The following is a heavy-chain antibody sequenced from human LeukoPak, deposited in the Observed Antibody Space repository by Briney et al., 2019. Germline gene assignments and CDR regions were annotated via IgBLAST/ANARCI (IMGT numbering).Heavy chain of an antibody. V-gene: IGHV3-30*02. CDR3: AKDRYYYDSSSYYYMDV. CDR2: IRYDGSNK. J-gene: IGHJ6*03. Sequence: GGSLRLSCAASGFTFSSYGMHWVRQAPGKGLEWVAFIRYDGSNKYYADSVKGRFTISRDNSKNTLYLQMNSLRAEDTAVYYCAKDRYYYDSSSYYYMDVWGKGTMVTVSS. CDR1: GFTFSSYG. D-gene: IGHD3-22*01.